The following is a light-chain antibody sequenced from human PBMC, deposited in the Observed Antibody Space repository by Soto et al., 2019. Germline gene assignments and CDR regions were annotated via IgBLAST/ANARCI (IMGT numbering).Light chain of an antibody. V-gene: IGLV2-14*01. CDR2: DVS. Sequence: QSALTQPASVSGSPGQSITVSCIGTSSDVGGYNYVSWYQQHPGKAPKLMIHDVSDRPSGVSNRFSGSKSGNTASLTISGLQAXDEAYYYCSSYASSNTQVFGGGTKLTV. CDR1: SSDVGGYNY. J-gene: IGLJ2*01. CDR3: SSYASSNTQV.